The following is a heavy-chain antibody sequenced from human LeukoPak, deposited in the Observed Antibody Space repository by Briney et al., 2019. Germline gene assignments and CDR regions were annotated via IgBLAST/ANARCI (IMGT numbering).Heavy chain of an antibody. D-gene: IGHD3-10*01. J-gene: IGHJ4*02. Sequence: PSETLSLTCAVYGGSFSGYYWSWIRQPPGKGLEWIGEINHSGSTNYNPSLKSRVTISVDTSKNQSSLKLCSVTAADTAVYYCARPGSGSYGVDFDYWGRGTPVTVSS. CDR2: INHSGST. CDR1: GGSFSGYY. V-gene: IGHV4-34*01. CDR3: ARPGSGSYGVDFDY.